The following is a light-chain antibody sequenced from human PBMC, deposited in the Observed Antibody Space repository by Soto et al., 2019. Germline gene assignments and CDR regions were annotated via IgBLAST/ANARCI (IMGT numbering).Light chain of an antibody. Sequence: SAATVSVYPRERATLFCRASQSVSSKVAWYQQKPGQAPRLLIYDASVRATGIPDRFSGRGSGTEFTLTISSLQSEDFAFYYCQQYNIWTFGQGSIVDI. CDR3: QQYNIWT. V-gene: IGKV3-15*01. CDR1: QSVSSK. J-gene: IGKJ1*01. CDR2: DAS.